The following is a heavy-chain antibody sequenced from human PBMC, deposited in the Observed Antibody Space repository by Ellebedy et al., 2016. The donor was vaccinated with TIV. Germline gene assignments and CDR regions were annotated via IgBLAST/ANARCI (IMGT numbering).Heavy chain of an antibody. V-gene: IGHV3-7*03. J-gene: IGHJ6*02. CDR1: GFTFSSYW. Sequence: GGSLRLXXAASGFTFSSYWMSWVRQAPGKGLEWVVNIKQDGSEKYYVDSVKGRFTISRDNAKNSLYLQMNSLRAEDTAVYYCARDGVVAADRDYYYGMDVWGQGTTVTVSS. CDR2: IKQDGSEK. D-gene: IGHD2-15*01. CDR3: ARDGVVAADRDYYYGMDV.